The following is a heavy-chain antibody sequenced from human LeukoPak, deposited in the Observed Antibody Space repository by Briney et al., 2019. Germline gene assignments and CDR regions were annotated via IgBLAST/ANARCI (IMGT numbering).Heavy chain of an antibody. CDR3: ATDTEPFWSGYYKSSNGMDV. V-gene: IGHV3-30*03. CDR1: GFTFSSYG. CDR2: ISYDGSNK. D-gene: IGHD3-3*01. J-gene: IGHJ6*02. Sequence: GGSLRLSCAASGFTFSSYGMHWVRQAPGKGLEWVAVISYDGSNKYYADSVKGRFTISRDNSKNTLYLQMNSLRAEDTAVYYCATDTEPFWSGYYKSSNGMDVWGQGTTVTVSS.